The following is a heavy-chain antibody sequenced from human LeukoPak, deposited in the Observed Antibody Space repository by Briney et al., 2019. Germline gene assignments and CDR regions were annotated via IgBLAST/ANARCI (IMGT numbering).Heavy chain of an antibody. CDR1: GYTFTSYG. V-gene: IGHV1-18*01. CDR3: ARDRLYDSSGYYYDFWLVDYFDY. D-gene: IGHD3-22*01. J-gene: IGHJ4*02. CDR2: ISAYDGIT. Sequence: ASVKVSCKASGYTFTSYGISWVRQAPGQGLEWMGWISAYDGITNYAQKLQGRVTMTTDTSTSTAYMELRSLRSDDTAVYYCARDRLYDSSGYYYDFWLVDYFDYWGQGTLVTVSS.